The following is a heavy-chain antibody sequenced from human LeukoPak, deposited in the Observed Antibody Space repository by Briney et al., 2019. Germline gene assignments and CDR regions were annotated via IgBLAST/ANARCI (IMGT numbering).Heavy chain of an antibody. Sequence: GGSLRLSCAASGFAFSSYSMTWIRQAPGKGLEWVSSMSSGGRYIYYADSVRGRFTISRDNAKNSLYLLMNSLRVEDTAVYYCARDRPTGASRLFVVQWGQGTLVTVSS. D-gene: IGHD3-3*01. CDR3: ARDRPTGASRLFVVQ. V-gene: IGHV3-21*01. J-gene: IGHJ4*02. CDR2: MSSGGRYI. CDR1: GFAFSSYS.